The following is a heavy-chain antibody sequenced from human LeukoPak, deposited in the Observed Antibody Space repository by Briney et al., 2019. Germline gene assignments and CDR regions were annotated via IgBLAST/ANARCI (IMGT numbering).Heavy chain of an antibody. CDR3: ARALYSYGYWYFDL. CDR2: IYYSGST. V-gene: IGHV4-61*01. Sequence: SETLSLTCSVSGGSISGRRYYWSWIRQPPGKGLEWIGYIYYSGSTNYNPSLKSRVTISVDTSKNQFSLKLSSVTAADTAVYYCARALYSYGYWYFDLWGRGTLVTVSS. D-gene: IGHD5-18*01. CDR1: GGSISGRRYY. J-gene: IGHJ2*01.